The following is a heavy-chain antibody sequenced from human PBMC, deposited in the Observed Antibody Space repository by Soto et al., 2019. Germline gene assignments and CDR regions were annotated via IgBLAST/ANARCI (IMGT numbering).Heavy chain of an antibody. J-gene: IGHJ6*02. CDR2: IIPIFGTA. CDR1: GGTFSSYA. CDR3: AAGDTDMGYYYYGMDV. D-gene: IGHD5-18*01. V-gene: IGHV1-69*06. Sequence: GASVKVSCKASGGTFSSYAISWVRQAPGQGLEWMGGIIPIFGTANYAQKFQGRVTITADKSTSTAYMELSSLRSEDTAVYYCAAGDTDMGYYYYGMDVCGQGTTVTVYS.